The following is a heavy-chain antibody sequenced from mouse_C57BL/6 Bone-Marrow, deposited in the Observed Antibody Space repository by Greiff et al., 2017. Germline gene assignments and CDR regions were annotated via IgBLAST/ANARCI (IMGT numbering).Heavy chain of an antibody. J-gene: IGHJ2*01. V-gene: IGHV14-4*01. D-gene: IGHD2-3*01. Sequence: VQLKESGAELVRPGASVKLSCTASGFNIKDDYIHWVKQRPEQGLEWIGWIDPEIGDIEYASKFQGKATITSDKSSTPAYLQLSSLQSDDTAVYYCSSFDGNYFDFWGQGTPLTVAS. CDR2: IDPEIGDI. CDR1: GFNIKDDY. CDR3: SSFDGNYFDF.